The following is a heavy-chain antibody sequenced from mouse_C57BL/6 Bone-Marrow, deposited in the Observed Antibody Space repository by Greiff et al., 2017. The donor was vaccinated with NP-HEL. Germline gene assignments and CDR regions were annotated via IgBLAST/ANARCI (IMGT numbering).Heavy chain of an antibody. CDR1: GYTFTSYW. D-gene: IGHD2-4*01. CDR3: ARDDYGYFDY. Sequence: VQLQQSGAELVRPGTSVKLSCKASGYTFTSYWMHWVKQRPGQGLEWIGVIDPSDSYTNYNQKFKGKATLTVDTSSSTAYMQLSSLTSEDSAVYYCARDDYGYFDYWGQGTTLTVSS. CDR2: IDPSDSYT. J-gene: IGHJ2*01. V-gene: IGHV1-59*01.